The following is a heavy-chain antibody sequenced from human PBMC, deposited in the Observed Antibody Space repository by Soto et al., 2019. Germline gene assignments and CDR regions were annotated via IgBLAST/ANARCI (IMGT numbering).Heavy chain of an antibody. CDR1: GFTVSSKY. CDR3: ARDDVLCDGGRCYGVPLDV. CDR2: IQSGGPT. D-gene: IGHD2-15*01. V-gene: IGHV3-66*01. Sequence: PGGSLRLCCAASGFTVSSKYMSWVRQAPGKGLEWVSLIQSGGPTYYADSVKGRFTISRDTSENTVHLQMDSLRAEDTAVYYCARDDVLCDGGRCYGVPLDVWGKATTVTVSS. J-gene: IGHJ6*04.